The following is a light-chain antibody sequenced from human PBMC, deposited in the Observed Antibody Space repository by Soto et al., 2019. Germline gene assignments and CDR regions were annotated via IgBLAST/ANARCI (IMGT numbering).Light chain of an antibody. V-gene: IGLV2-14*01. CDR1: SSDVGGYDY. Sequence: QSALTQPASVSGSPGQSITISCTGTSSDVGGYDYVSWYQQHPGKAPELMIYEVSNRPSGVSFRFSGSKSGSTAALTISGLQAEDDAVYYCSSSTGSNTLVFGGGTKRTVL. J-gene: IGLJ3*02. CDR3: SSSTGSNTLV. CDR2: EVS.